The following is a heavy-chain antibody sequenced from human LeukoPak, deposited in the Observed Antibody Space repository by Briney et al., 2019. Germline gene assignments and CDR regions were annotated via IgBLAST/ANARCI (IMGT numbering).Heavy chain of an antibody. J-gene: IGHJ4*02. V-gene: IGHV4-30-2*01. Sequence: SQTLSLTCAVSVGSISSGGYSWSWIRQPPGKGLEWLGYIYHSGSTYYNPSLKSRVTISVDRSKNQFSLKLSSVTAADTAVYYCARAPYDSSGYYPFDYWGQGTLVTVSS. CDR3: ARAPYDSSGYYPFDY. CDR2: IYHSGST. CDR1: VGSISSGGYS. D-gene: IGHD3-22*01.